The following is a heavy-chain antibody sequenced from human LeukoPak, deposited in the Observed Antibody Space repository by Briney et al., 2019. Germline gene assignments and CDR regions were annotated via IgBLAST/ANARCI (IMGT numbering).Heavy chain of an antibody. CDR1: GYSFTRYW. D-gene: IGHD6-19*01. CDR2: IDPSDSYT. CDR3: ARTYSRGWAFFGY. J-gene: IGHJ4*02. V-gene: IGHV5-10-1*01. Sequence: HGESLKISCKASGYSFTRYWISWVRQMPGKGLEWMGRIDPSDSYTNYGPSFQGHVTISADKSISTAYLQWRSLKASDTAIYYCARTYSRGWAFFGYWGQGNMVTVSS.